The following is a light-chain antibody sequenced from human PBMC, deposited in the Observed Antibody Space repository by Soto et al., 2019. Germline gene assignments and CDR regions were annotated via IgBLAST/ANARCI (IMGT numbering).Light chain of an antibody. CDR1: QSVSSY. CDR2: DAS. J-gene: IGKJ3*01. CDR3: QQRSNWPPT. V-gene: IGKV3-11*01. Sequence: EIVLTQSPATLSLSPGERATLSCRASQSVSSYLAWYQQKPGQAPRLLIYDASNRATGIPSRFSGSASGTGFTLTSSSLEPEDFAVYYCQQRSNWPPTFGPGTKVDIK.